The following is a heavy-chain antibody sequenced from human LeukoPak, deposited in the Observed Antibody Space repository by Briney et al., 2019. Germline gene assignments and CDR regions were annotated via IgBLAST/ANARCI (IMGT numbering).Heavy chain of an antibody. V-gene: IGHV3-23*01. D-gene: IGHD1-7*01. J-gene: IGHJ4*02. CDR2: ISGSGGNP. CDR3: AKARWNYHFDY. Sequence: WVPAISGSGGNPYYADSVKGRFTIFRDNSKNTLYLQMNSLRADDTAVYYCAKARWNYHFDYWGQGTLVTVSS.